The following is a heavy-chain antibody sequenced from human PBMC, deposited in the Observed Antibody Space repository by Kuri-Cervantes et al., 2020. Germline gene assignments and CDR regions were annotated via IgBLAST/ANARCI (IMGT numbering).Heavy chain of an antibody. Sequence: GESLKTPCAASGLTFSSYAMSWVRQAPGKGMEGVSANNGSGGSTYYADPVEGRFNISRDNAKNSLSLQMNSLRDEDTAIYYCARELLVTTRQSGWFDTWGQGTMVTVSS. CDR3: ARELLVTTRQSGWFDT. J-gene: IGHJ5*02. CDR1: GLTFSSYA. CDR2: NNGSGGST. D-gene: IGHD4-11*01. V-gene: IGHV3-23*01.